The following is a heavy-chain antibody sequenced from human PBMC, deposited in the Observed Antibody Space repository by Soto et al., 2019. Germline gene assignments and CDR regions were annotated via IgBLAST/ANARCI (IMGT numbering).Heavy chain of an antibody. CDR1: GYTFTSYY. Sequence: ASVKVSFKASGYTFTSYYINWVRQATGQWREWMGWMNPNSGNTGYAQKFQGRVTMTRNTSISTAYMELSSLRSEDTAVYYCARLTTAMVNYCYYYGMDVWGQVSTVAVSS. V-gene: IGHV1-8*01. D-gene: IGHD5-18*01. CDR3: ARLTTAMVNYCYYYGMDV. J-gene: IGHJ6*02. CDR2: MNPNSGNT.